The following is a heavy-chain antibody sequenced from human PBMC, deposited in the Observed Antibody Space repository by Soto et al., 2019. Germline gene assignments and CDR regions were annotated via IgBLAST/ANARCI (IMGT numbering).Heavy chain of an antibody. J-gene: IGHJ4*02. CDR3: ARHGPCRYSGYDPYHTQLHY. Sequence: ASVRVSCKASGDTFTSYGISWVRQAPGQGLEWMGWISAYNGNTNYAQKLQGRVTMTTDTSTSTAYMELRSLRSDDPAVYYCARHGPCRYSGYDPYHTQLHYWGQGTPVTGS. D-gene: IGHD5-12*01. CDR1: GDTFTSYG. V-gene: IGHV1-18*04. CDR2: ISAYNGNT.